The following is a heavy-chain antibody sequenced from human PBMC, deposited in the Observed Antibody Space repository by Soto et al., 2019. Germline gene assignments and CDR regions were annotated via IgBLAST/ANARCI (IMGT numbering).Heavy chain of an antibody. V-gene: IGHV1-18*01. J-gene: IGHJ4*02. CDR2: ISAYNGNT. Sequence: QVQLVQSGAEVKKPGASVKVSCKASGYTFTSYGISWVRQAPGQGLEWMGWISAYNGNTNYAQKLQGRVTMTTDTYTSTAYMELRSLRSDDTAVYYCARDHNSGSYYLSCLASDYWGQGTLVTVSS. CDR1: GYTFTSYG. CDR3: ARDHNSGSYYLSCLASDY. D-gene: IGHD1-26*01.